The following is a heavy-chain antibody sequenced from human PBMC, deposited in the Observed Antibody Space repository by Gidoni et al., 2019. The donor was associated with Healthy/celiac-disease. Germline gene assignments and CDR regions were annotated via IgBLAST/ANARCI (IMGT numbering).Heavy chain of an antibody. CDR3: AHRRGWDRRGIAADRFDY. J-gene: IGHJ4*02. CDR2: IYWNDDK. Sequence: QITLKESGPTLVKPTQPLTLTCTFSGFSLSTSGVGVGWIRQPPGKALEWLALIYWNDDKRYSPSLKSRLTITKDTSKNQVVLTMTNMDPVDTATYYCAHRRGWDRRGIAADRFDYWGQGTLVTVSS. D-gene: IGHD6-13*01. V-gene: IGHV2-5*01. CDR1: GFSLSTSGVG.